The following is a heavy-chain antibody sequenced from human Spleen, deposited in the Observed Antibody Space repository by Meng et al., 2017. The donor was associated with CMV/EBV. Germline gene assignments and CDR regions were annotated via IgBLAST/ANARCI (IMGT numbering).Heavy chain of an antibody. V-gene: IGHV3-11*06. CDR3: GSREGGY. CDR1: GFIFSYYY. D-gene: IGHD1-26*01. J-gene: IGHJ4*01. Sequence: VGSLRLSCAASGFIFSYYYMSWIRQAPGKGLEWVSCISSSSSYIHYADSVNGRFTISRDNAKNSLYLQMNSLRAEDTAVYYCGSREGGYWGQGTLVTVSS. CDR2: ISSSSSYI.